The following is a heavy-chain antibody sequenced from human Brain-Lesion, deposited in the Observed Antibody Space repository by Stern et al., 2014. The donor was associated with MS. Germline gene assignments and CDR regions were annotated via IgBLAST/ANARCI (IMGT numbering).Heavy chain of an antibody. J-gene: IGHJ4*02. V-gene: IGHV3-53*01. CDR2: MYSRGGT. D-gene: IGHD5-18*01. Sequence: EVQLEESGGGLIQPGGSLRLSCAASGFSVSTNFMRWVRQAPGKGLEWVSLMYSRGGTNYADSVKGRFTISRDSSKNTLYLQMSDLRAEDTAVYYCARKTDTAVGGDYWGPGTLVTVSS. CDR1: GFSVSTNF. CDR3: ARKTDTAVGGDY.